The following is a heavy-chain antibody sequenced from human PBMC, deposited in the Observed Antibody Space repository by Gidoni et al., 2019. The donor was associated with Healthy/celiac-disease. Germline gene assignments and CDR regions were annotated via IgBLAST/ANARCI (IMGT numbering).Heavy chain of an antibody. Sequence: QVQLQESGPGLVKPSETLSLTCAVSGYSISSGYYWGWIRQPPGKGLEWIGSIYHSGSTYYNPSLKSRVTISVDTSKNQFSLKLSSVTAADTAVYYCARDTDYFDYWGQGTLVTVSS. CDR1: GYSISSGYY. V-gene: IGHV4-38-2*02. CDR3: ARDTDYFDY. J-gene: IGHJ4*02. D-gene: IGHD4-4*01. CDR2: IYHSGST.